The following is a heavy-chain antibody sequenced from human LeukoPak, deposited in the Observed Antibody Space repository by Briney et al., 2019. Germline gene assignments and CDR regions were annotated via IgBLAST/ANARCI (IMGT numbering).Heavy chain of an antibody. J-gene: IGHJ4*02. Sequence: GRSLRLSCAASGFTFDDYAMHWVRQAPGKGLEWVSGISWNSGSIGYADSVKGRFTISRDNAKNSLYLQMNSLRAEDTALYYCAKGPPFIAVAGMGYFDYWGQGTLVTVSS. CDR3: AKGPPFIAVAGMGYFDY. V-gene: IGHV3-9*01. CDR1: GFTFDDYA. D-gene: IGHD6-19*01. CDR2: ISWNSGSI.